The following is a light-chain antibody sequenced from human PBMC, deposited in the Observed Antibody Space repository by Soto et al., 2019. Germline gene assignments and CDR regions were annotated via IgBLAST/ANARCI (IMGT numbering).Light chain of an antibody. CDR2: DAS. J-gene: IGKJ1*01. Sequence: PGERATLSCRASQSVSGYLAWYQHKPGQAPRLLIYDASNRATGIPARFSGSGSGTEFTLTISSLQSEDFAVYYCQQYNNWPPWTFGQGTKVDIK. V-gene: IGKV3D-15*01. CDR1: QSVSGY. CDR3: QQYNNWPPWT.